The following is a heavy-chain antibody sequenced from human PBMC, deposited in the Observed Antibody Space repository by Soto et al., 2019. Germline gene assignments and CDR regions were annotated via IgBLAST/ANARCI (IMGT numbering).Heavy chain of an antibody. V-gene: IGHV1-8*01. J-gene: IGHJ4*02. CDR3: AREGLVPAATPWFDY. CDR2: MNPNSDNT. D-gene: IGHD2-2*02. CDR1: GYTFTSYD. Sequence: ASVKVSCKASGYTFTSYDINWVRQVTGQGLEWMGWMNPNSDNTDYAQKFQGRVTMTRNTSISTAYMELSSLRSEDTAVYYCAREGLVPAATPWFDYWGQGTLVTVSS.